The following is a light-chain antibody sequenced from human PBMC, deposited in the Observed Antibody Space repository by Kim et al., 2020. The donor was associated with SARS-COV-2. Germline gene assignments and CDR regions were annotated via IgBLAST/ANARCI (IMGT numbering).Light chain of an antibody. CDR3: QKCDSAPWT. CDR1: QDISNY. Sequence: GDRVTITCRASQDISNYLVWFQLKPGKAPKLLIYAASALQPGVPSRFSGSGSGTDFTLTVTSLQPEDVATYYCQKCDSAPWTFGQGTKVDIK. CDR2: AAS. J-gene: IGKJ1*01. V-gene: IGKV1-27*01.